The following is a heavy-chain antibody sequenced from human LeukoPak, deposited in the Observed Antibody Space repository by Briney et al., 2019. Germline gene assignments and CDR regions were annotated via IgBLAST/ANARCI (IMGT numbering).Heavy chain of an antibody. J-gene: IGHJ6*03. CDR2: ISAYNGNT. Sequence: GASVKVSCKASGYTFTSYGISWVRQAPGQGLEWMGWISAYNGNTNYAQKLQGRVTMTTDTSTSTAYMELRSLRSDDTAVYYCARVIPQASGWYQNYYYMDVWGKGTTVTVSS. CDR1: GYTFTSYG. CDR3: ARVIPQASGWYQNYYYMDV. D-gene: IGHD6-19*01. V-gene: IGHV1-18*01.